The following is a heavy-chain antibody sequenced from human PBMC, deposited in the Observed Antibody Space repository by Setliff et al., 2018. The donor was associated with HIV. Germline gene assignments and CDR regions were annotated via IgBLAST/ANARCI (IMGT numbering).Heavy chain of an antibody. CDR3: ARFPPMLSGSYVRGAFDI. CDR2: IYPGDSDT. D-gene: IGHD1-26*01. CDR1: AYSFTSYW. V-gene: IGHV5-51*01. Sequence: PGESLKISCKGSAYSFTSYWIGWVRQMPGKGLEWMGIIYPGDSDTRYSPSFQGQVTISADKSICTAYLQWSSLKASDTAMYYCARFPPMLSGSYVRGAFDIWGQGTMVTVS. J-gene: IGHJ3*02.